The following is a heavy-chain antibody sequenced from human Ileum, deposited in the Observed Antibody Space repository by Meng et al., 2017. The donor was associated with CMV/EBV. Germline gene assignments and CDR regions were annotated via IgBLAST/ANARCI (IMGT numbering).Heavy chain of an antibody. CDR2: ISGSGGNT. Sequence: GESLKISCPASGFTFSTYAMSWVRQAPGKGLEWVSGISGSGGNTYYADSVKGRFTISRDNSKNTLYLQMNSLRAEDTAVYYCARDLWEYGMDVWGQGTTVTVSS. CDR1: GFTFSTYA. V-gene: IGHV3-23*01. CDR3: ARDLWEYGMDV. D-gene: IGHD1-26*01. J-gene: IGHJ6*02.